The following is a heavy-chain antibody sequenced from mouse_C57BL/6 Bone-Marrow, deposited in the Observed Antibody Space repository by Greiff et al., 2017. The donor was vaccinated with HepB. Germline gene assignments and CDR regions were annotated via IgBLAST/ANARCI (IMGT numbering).Heavy chain of an antibody. J-gene: IGHJ2*01. CDR2: INPSTGGT. CDR1: GYSFTGYY. CDR3: ARCDSY. V-gene: IGHV1-42*01. Sequence: EVMLVESGPELVKPGASVKISCKASGYSFTGYYMNWVKQSPEKSLEWIGEINPSTGGTTYNQKFKAKATLTVDKSSSTAYMQLKSLTSEDSAVYYCARCDSYWGQGTTLTVSS.